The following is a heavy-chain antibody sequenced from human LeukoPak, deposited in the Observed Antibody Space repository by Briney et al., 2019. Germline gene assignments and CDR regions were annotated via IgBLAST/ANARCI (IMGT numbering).Heavy chain of an antibody. CDR3: ARGDDYESGASNAFDI. D-gene: IGHD4-17*01. CDR2: IIPILGIA. CDR1: GGTFSSYA. Sequence: GASVKVSCKASGGTFSSYAISWVRQAPGQGLEWMGRIIPILGIANYAQKFQGRVTITADKSTSTAYMELSSLRSEDTAVYYCARGDDYESGASNAFDIWGQGTMVTVSS. J-gene: IGHJ3*02. V-gene: IGHV1-69*04.